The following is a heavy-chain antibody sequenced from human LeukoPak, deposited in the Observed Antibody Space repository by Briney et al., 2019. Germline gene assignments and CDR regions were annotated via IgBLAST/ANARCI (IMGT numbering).Heavy chain of an antibody. V-gene: IGHV4-34*01. CDR1: GGSFSGYY. D-gene: IGHD3-22*01. Sequence: SETLSLTCAVYGGSFSGYYWSWIRQPPGKGLGWIGEINHSGSTNYNPSLKSRVTISVDTSKNQFSLKLSSVTAADTAVYYCARGIVVVVDAFDIWGQGTMVTVSS. CDR3: ARGIVVVVDAFDI. CDR2: INHSGST. J-gene: IGHJ3*02.